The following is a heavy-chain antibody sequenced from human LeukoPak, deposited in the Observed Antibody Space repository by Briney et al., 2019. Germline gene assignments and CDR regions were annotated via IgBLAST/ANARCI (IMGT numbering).Heavy chain of an antibody. CDR1: GFTFSSYE. V-gene: IGHV3-48*03. CDR2: ISSSGSTI. J-gene: IGHJ4*02. Sequence: GGSLRLSCAASGFTFSSYEMNWVRQAPGMGLEWVSYISSSGSTIYYADSVKGRFTISRDTAKNSLYLQMNSLRAEDTAVYYCARDLARDYDFWSVLDYWGQGTLVTVSS. D-gene: IGHD3-3*01. CDR3: ARDLARDYDFWSVLDY.